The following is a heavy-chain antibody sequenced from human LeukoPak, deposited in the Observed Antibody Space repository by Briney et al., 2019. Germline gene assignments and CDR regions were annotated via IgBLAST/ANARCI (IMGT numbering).Heavy chain of an antibody. D-gene: IGHD3-22*01. CDR1: RYTFTNYG. CDR3: ARNYYDNSGYYYFDY. J-gene: IGHJ4*02. CDR2: ISGYNDNT. Sequence: RASVKVSCKASRYTFTNYGISWVRQAPGQGLEWMGWISGYNDNTKYAQKLQGRVTMTTDTSMSTAYMELRSLGSDDTAVYYCARNYYDNSGYYYFDYWGQGTLVTVSS. V-gene: IGHV1-18*01.